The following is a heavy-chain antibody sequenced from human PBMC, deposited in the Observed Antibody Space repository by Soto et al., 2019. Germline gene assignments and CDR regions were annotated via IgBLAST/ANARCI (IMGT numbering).Heavy chain of an antibody. CDR3: ARRAWNSYYAIDV. Sequence: VQLVESGGGEVQPGRSLRLSCAASGFTYTDFALHWVRQAPGKGLEWVAIISYDGSDKYYVDYVKGRFAISRDNPENTQHLEMNPLRPENTAVYFCARRAWNSYYAIDVWGQGTKVTVFS. D-gene: IGHD1-1*01. CDR1: GFTYTDFA. J-gene: IGHJ6*02. V-gene: IGHV3-30*09. CDR2: ISYDGSDK.